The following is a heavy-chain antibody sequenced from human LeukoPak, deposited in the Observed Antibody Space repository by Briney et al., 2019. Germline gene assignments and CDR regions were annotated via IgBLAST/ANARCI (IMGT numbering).Heavy chain of an antibody. CDR2: IYSGGST. Sequence: GGSLRLSCAASGFTVSSNYMSWVRQAPGKGPEWVSVIYSGGSTYYADSVKGRFTISRHNSKNTLYLQMNSLRAEDTAVYYCAREGLEGYDSSGPLLRWGQGTLVTVSS. J-gene: IGHJ4*02. CDR1: GFTVSSNY. V-gene: IGHV3-53*04. CDR3: AREGLEGYDSSGPLLR. D-gene: IGHD3-22*01.